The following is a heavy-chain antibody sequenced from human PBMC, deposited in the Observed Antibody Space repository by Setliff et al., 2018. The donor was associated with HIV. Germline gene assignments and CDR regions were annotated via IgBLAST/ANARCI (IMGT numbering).Heavy chain of an antibody. J-gene: IGHJ5*02. CDR1: GFTFSSYA. CDR3: AKDKGSSGWSA. CDR2: ISGSGDST. D-gene: IGHD6-19*01. V-gene: IGHV3-23*01. Sequence: GGSLRLSCAASGFTFSSYAITWVRQAPGKGLEWVSAISGSGDSTFYADSVQGRFTISRGNSKNALYLQMNSLRAEDTAVYYCAKDKGSSGWSAWGQGTLVTVSS.